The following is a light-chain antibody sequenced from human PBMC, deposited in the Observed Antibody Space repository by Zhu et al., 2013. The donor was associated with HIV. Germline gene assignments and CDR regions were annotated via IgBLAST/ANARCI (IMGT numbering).Light chain of an antibody. CDR2: EVT. V-gene: IGLV2-8*01. CDR3: SSFTRSSTLV. CDR1: SSDVGGYNY. Sequence: QSALTQPPSASGSPGQSVTISCTGTSSDVGGYNYVSWYQRHPGKAPKLMIYEVTKRPSGVPDRFSGSKSGNTASLTISGLQPEDEADYHCSSFTRSSTLVFGTGTKVTVL. J-gene: IGLJ1*01.